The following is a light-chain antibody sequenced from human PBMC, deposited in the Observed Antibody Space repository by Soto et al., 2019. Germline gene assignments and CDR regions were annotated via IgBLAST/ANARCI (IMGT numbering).Light chain of an antibody. Sequence: EIVRTQSPAPLSVYTGERATLSCRASQSVSSNLAWYQQKPGQAPRLLIYGASTRATGIPARFSGSGSGTEFTLTISSLQSEDFALYYCQLYNILPLPLCGGANV. CDR3: QLYNILPLP. CDR2: GAS. J-gene: IGKJ4*01. V-gene: IGKV3-15*01. CDR1: QSVSSN.